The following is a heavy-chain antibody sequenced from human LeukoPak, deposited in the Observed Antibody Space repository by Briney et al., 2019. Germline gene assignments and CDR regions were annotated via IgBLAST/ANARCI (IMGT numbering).Heavy chain of an antibody. Sequence: PSETLSLTCAVYGGSFSGYYWSWIRQPAGKGLEWIGRIYTSGSTNYNPSLKSRVTMSVDTSKNQFSLKLSSVTAADTAVYYCARGVPAANWFDPWGQGTLVTVSS. CDR3: ARGVPAANWFDP. J-gene: IGHJ5*02. CDR1: GGSFSGYY. V-gene: IGHV4-59*10. D-gene: IGHD2-2*01. CDR2: IYTSGST.